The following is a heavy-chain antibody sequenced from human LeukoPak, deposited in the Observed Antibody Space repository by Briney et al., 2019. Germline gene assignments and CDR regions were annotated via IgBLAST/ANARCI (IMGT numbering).Heavy chain of an antibody. CDR1: GFTFSSYS. D-gene: IGHD6-19*01. Sequence: GGSLRLSCAASGFTFSSYSMNWVRQAPGKGLEWVSSISSSSTNIYYADSVKGRFTISRDNAKNSLYLQMNSLRAEDTAVYYCARDPGRLDFDQWGQGTLVTVSS. V-gene: IGHV3-21*01. CDR2: ISSSSTNI. CDR3: ARDPGRLDFDQ. J-gene: IGHJ4*02.